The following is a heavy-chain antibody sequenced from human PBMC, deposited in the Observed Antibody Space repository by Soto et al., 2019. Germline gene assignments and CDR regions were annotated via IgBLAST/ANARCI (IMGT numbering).Heavy chain of an antibody. D-gene: IGHD3-3*01. CDR1: GGTFSSYA. V-gene: IGHV1-69*13. J-gene: IGHJ6*02. CDR2: IIPIFGTA. Sequence: ASVKVSCKASGGTFSSYAISWVRQAPGQGLEWMGGIIPIFGTANCAQKFQGRVTITADESTSTAYMELSSLRSEDTAVYYCARGRVTIFEVVTYYYYGMDVWGQGTTVTVSS. CDR3: ARGRVTIFEVVTYYYYGMDV.